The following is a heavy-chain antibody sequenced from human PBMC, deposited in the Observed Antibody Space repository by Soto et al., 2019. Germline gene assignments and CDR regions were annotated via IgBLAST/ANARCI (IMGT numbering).Heavy chain of an antibody. D-gene: IGHD6-13*01. CDR3: ARGTSWQLPFDY. J-gene: IGHJ4*02. V-gene: IGHV4-59*01. CDR2: ISYSGST. CDR1: SDSISSYY. Sequence: SETLSLTCTVSSDSISSYYWSWIRQPPGKRLEWIGYISYSGSTDYNPSLKSRVTISGDTSKNQFSLKVSSVTAEDTAVYYCARGTSWQLPFDYRGKGTLVTVSS.